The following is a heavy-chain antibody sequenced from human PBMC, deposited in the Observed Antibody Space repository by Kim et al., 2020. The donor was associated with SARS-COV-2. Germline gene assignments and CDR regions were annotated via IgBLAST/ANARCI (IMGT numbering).Heavy chain of an antibody. CDR1: GFNFDRYA. J-gene: IGHJ4*02. D-gene: IGHD2-15*01. V-gene: IGHV3-9*01. Sequence: GGSLRLSCAASGFNFDRYAMYWVRQAPGKGLEWVSGISWNSGNIGYADSVKGRFTISRDNAKNSLYLQMNSLRVEDTALYYCAKDESGGPNYWGQGTLVTVSS. CDR3: AKDESGGPNY. CDR2: ISWNSGNI.